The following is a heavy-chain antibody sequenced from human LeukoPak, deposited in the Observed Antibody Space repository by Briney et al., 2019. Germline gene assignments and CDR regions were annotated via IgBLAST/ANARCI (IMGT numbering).Heavy chain of an antibody. V-gene: IGHV4-39*01. D-gene: IGHD4/OR15-4a*01. CDR2: IYDSGST. CDR3: TIRVSVNGALARPLRY. CDR1: GGSISTRNYY. J-gene: IGHJ4*02. Sequence: PSETLSLTCSVSGGSISTRNYYGDRVRQPPGKGLEWIGSIYDSGSTYYNPSLKTRVTISVYTSKNQFSLKLTSVTAADTAVYYCTIRVSVNGALARPLRYWGQGSLVTVSS.